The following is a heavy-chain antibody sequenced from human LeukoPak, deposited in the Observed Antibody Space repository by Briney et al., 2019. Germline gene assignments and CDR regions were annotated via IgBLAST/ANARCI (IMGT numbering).Heavy chain of an antibody. V-gene: IGHV3-23*01. CDR2: ISGSGGST. J-gene: IGHJ5*02. CDR3: AKASARGIAVAGSGFDP. Sequence: GGSLRLSCAASGFTFSSYAMSWVRQAPGKGLEWVSAISGSGGSTYYADSVKGRFTISRDNSKNTLYLQMNSLRTEDTAVYYCAKASARGIAVAGSGFDPWGQGTLVTVSS. D-gene: IGHD6-19*01. CDR1: GFTFSSYA.